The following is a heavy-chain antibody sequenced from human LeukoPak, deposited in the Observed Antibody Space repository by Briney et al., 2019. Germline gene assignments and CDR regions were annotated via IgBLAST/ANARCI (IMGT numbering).Heavy chain of an antibody. CDR1: GFTFSSYW. CDR3: TTDTTMVPGVFDY. V-gene: IGHV3-74*01. CDR2: INSDGSST. Sequence: GGSLRLSCAASGFTFSSYWMHWVRQASGKGLVWVSRINSDGSSTSYADSVKGRFTISRDNAKNTLYLQMNSLKTEDTAVYYCTTDTTMVPGVFDYWGQGTLVTVSS. D-gene: IGHD5-18*01. J-gene: IGHJ4*02.